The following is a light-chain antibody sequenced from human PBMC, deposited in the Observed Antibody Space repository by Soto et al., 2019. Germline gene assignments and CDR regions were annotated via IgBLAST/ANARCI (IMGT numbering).Light chain of an antibody. CDR2: DAT. J-gene: IGKJ4*01. Sequence: VVLTQSPATLSLSLGESATLSCRASHSVGSNLAWYQQKRGQAPRLLIYDATERATGIPARFTGSRSGTDFTLTISSLEPEDFTVYYCQQHSDWPLTFGGGTRVEIK. CDR3: QQHSDWPLT. V-gene: IGKV3-11*01. CDR1: HSVGSN.